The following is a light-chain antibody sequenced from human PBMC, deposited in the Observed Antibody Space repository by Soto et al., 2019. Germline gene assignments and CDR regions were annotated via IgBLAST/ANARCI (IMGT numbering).Light chain of an antibody. J-gene: IGKJ1*01. V-gene: IGKV1-9*01. Sequence: DIQLTQSPSFLSASVGDRVTITCRASQRISSYLAWYQQKPGKAPKLLISAASTLQSGVPSRFSGSGSGTEFTLSISSLQPEDFTTYYCQQLNSYPPTFGQGTKVEIK. CDR2: AAS. CDR3: QQLNSYPPT. CDR1: QRISSY.